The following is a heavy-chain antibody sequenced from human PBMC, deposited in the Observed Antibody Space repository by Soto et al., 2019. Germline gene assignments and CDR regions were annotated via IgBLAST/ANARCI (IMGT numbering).Heavy chain of an antibody. D-gene: IGHD3-22*01. Sequence: PGGSLRLSCAASGFTFSSYSMNWVRQAPGKGLEWVSNFISSCGTTNYAGSVKGRFTISRDNAKKSVFLQINSLTAEDTAVYYCVKPHTPRLYYYDSSAYSNTDFDYWGQGTLVTVSS. CDR1: GFTFSSYS. V-gene: IGHV3-48*01. CDR2: FISSCGTT. J-gene: IGHJ4*02. CDR3: VKPHTPRLYYYDSSAYSNTDFDY.